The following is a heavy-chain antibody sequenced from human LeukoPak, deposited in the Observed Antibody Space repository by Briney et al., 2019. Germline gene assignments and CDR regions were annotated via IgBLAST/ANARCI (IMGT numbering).Heavy chain of an antibody. J-gene: IGHJ4*02. CDR2: ISYDGSNK. CDR3: ARDNDVVPFDY. CDR1: GFTFSSYA. Sequence: PGGSLRLSCAASGFTFSSYAMHWVRQAPGKGLEWVAVISYDGSNKYYADSVKGRFTISRDNSKNTLYLQMNSLRAEDTAVYYCARDNDVVPFDYWGQGTLVTVSS. D-gene: IGHD1-1*01. V-gene: IGHV3-30-3*01.